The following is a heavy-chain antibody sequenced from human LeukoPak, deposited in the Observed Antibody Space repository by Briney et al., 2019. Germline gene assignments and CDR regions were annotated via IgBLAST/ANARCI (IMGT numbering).Heavy chain of an antibody. V-gene: IGHV3-7*01. Sequence: PGGSLRLSCVASGFTSRSYWMGWLRVAPGTGLEWVGNIKEDGSDEYYVDSVKGRFTISRGIAANSLYLQMSSLKVEDTSVYYCARGRHGGSGAFDIWGQGTMVTVSS. CDR3: ARGRHGGSGAFDI. CDR2: IKEDGSDE. J-gene: IGHJ3*02. D-gene: IGHD3-16*01. CDR1: GFTSRSYW.